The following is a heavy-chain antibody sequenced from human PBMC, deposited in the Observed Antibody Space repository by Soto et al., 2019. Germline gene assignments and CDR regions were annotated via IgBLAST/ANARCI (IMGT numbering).Heavy chain of an antibody. Sequence: GASVKVSCKASGYTSINYDISWVRQATGQGLEWMGWMNPGSGKTGYANKFQGRVTMTRDASTSTAHLELSSLTSEDTAVYYCARMASSGTLNWFDPWGQGTRVTVSS. J-gene: IGHJ5*02. CDR3: ARMASSGTLNWFDP. CDR1: GYTSINYD. CDR2: MNPGSGKT. V-gene: IGHV1-8*02.